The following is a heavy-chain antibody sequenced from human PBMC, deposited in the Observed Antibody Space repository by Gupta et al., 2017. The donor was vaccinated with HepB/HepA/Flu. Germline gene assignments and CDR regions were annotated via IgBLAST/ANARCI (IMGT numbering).Heavy chain of an antibody. CDR2: ISSSSSYI. D-gene: IGHD6-25*01. CDR1: GFTFSSYS. J-gene: IGHJ4*02. CDR3: ASCQRLLTASGDY. V-gene: IGHV3-21*01. Sequence: EVQLVESGGGLVKPGGSLRLSCAASGFTFSSYSMNWVRQAPGKGLEWVSSISSSSSYIYYADAVKGRFTISRDNAKNSLYLQLKSMRAEDTAVYYCASCQRLLTASGDYGGQGTLVTVSS.